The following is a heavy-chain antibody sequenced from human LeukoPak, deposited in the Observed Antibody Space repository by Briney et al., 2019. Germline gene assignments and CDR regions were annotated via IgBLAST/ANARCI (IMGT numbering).Heavy chain of an antibody. J-gene: IGHJ4*02. D-gene: IGHD3-22*01. CDR1: GFTFSSYA. V-gene: IGHV3-23*01. CDR2: ISGSGGST. CDR3: AKSAYYYDSSGYCYFDY. Sequence: GGSLRLSCAASGFTFSSYAMSWVRQAPGKGLEWVSAISGSGGSTYYADSVKGRFTISRDNSKNTLYLQMNSLRAEDTAVYYCAKSAYYYDSSGYCYFDYWGQGTLVTVSS.